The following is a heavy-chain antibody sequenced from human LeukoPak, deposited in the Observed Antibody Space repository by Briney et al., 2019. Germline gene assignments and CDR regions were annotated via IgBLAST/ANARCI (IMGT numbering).Heavy chain of an antibody. CDR2: ISGSGGST. CDR3: AKHTALLWFGELLYRRQKEGNYMDV. CDR1: GFTFSSYS. D-gene: IGHD3-10*01. J-gene: IGHJ6*03. V-gene: IGHV3-23*01. Sequence: GGSLRLSCVASGFTFSSYSMNWVRQPPGKGLEWVSAISGSGGSTYYADSVKGRFTISRDNSKNTLYLQMNSLRAEDTAVYYCAKHTALLWFGELLYRRQKEGNYMDVWGKGTTVTVSS.